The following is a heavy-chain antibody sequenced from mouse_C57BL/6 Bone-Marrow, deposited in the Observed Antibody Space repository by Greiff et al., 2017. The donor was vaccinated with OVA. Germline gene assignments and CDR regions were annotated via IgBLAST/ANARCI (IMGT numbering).Heavy chain of an antibody. Sequence: EVHLVESGGGLVKPGGSLKLSCAASGFTFSSYAMSWVRQTPEKRLEWVATISDGGSYTYYPDNVQGRFTISRDNAKNNLYLQMSHLKSEDTAMYYCARDFGPWGQGTSVTVSS. CDR3: ARDFGP. CDR2: ISDGGSYT. J-gene: IGHJ4*01. V-gene: IGHV5-4*01. CDR1: GFTFSSYA.